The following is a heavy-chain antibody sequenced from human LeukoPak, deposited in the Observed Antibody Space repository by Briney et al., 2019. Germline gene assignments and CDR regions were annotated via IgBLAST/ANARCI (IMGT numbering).Heavy chain of an antibody. D-gene: IGHD6-13*01. J-gene: IGHJ6*02. CDR3: AREADSSSWFLSPEGMDV. Sequence: GASVKVSCKASGYTFTSYGISWVRQAPGQGLEWMGWISAYNGNTNYAQKLQGRVTMTTDTSTSTAYMELRSLRSDDTAVHYCAREADSSSWFLSPEGMDVWGQGTTVTVSS. CDR2: ISAYNGNT. CDR1: GYTFTSYG. V-gene: IGHV1-18*01.